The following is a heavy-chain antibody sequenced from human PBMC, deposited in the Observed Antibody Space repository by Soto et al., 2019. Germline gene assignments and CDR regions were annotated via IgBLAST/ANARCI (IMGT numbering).Heavy chain of an antibody. Sequence: PGGSLRLSCAASGLSFSGSSMHWVRQASGQGLEWVARIRSKANSYATAYAASVEGRFTMSRDDSKNTAYLQMNSLKTEDTAVYYCTGPYYYDSGGSGYWGQGTLVTVS. V-gene: IGHV3-73*01. CDR1: GLSFSGSS. J-gene: IGHJ4*02. CDR2: IRSKANSYAT. D-gene: IGHD3-22*01. CDR3: TGPYYYDSGGSGY.